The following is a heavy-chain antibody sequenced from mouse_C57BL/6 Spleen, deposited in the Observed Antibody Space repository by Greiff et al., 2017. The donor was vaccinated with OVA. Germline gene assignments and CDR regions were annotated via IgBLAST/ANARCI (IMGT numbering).Heavy chain of an antibody. CDR1: GFTFSSYG. CDR3: ARHNGNYEFAY. CDR2: ISSGGSYT. V-gene: IGHV5-6*01. J-gene: IGHJ3*01. D-gene: IGHD2-1*01. Sequence: EVHLVESGGDLVKPGGSLKLSCAASGFTFSSYGMSWVRQTPDKRLEWVATISSGGSYTYYPDSVKGRFTISRDNAKNTLYLQMSSLKSEDTAMYYCARHNGNYEFAYWGQGTLVTVSA.